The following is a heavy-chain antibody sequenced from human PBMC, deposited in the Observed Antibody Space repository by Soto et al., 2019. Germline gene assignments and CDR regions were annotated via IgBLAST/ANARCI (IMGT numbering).Heavy chain of an antibody. Sequence: PSETLSLTCTVSGGSISSGGYYWRWIRQHPGKGLEWIGYIYYSGSTYYNPSLKSRVTISVDTSKNQFSLKLSSVTAADTAVYYCARDTGTAMIHYYGMDVWGQGTTVTVSS. CDR1: GGSISSGGYY. D-gene: IGHD5-18*01. V-gene: IGHV4-31*03. CDR3: ARDTGTAMIHYYGMDV. J-gene: IGHJ6*02. CDR2: IYYSGST.